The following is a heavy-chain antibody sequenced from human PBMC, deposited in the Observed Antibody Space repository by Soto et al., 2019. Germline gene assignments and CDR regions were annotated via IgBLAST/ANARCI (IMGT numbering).Heavy chain of an antibody. CDR2: INHSGST. CDR1: GGSFSGYY. Sequence: SETLSLTCAVYGGSFSGYYWSWIRQPPGKGLEWIGEINHSGSTNYNPSLKSRVTISVDTSKNQFSLKLGSVTAADTAVYYCARERGGKRYCSSTSCYTNPPRNFDYWGQGTLVTVSS. V-gene: IGHV4-34*01. CDR3: ARERGGKRYCSSTSCYTNPPRNFDY. J-gene: IGHJ4*02. D-gene: IGHD2-2*02.